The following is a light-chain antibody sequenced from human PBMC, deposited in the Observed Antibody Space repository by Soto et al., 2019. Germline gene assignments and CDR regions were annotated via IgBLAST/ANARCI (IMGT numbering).Light chain of an antibody. V-gene: IGKV1-8*01. CDR3: QQADSFPLS. CDR2: AAS. CDR1: QGISSY. J-gene: IGKJ4*01. Sequence: AIRMTQSPSSVSASTGDRVTISCRASQGISSYLAWYQKKPGKAPKLLIYAASTLQSGVPSRFSGSGSGTDFTLTINYLQSADFATYYCQQADSFPLSFGGGTKVDIK.